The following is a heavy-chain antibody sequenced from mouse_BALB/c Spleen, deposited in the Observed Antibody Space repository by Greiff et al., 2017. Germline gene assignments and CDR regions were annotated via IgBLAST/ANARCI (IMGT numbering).Heavy chain of an antibody. CDR2: IRNKANGYTT. J-gene: IGHJ4*01. D-gene: IGHD1-1*01. CDR3: ARVHYYGSSYGDYYAMDY. V-gene: IGHV7-3*02. Sequence: EVKLMESGGGLVQPGGSLRLSCATSGFTFTDYYMSWVRQPPGKALEWLGFIRNKANGYTTEYSASVKGRFTISRDNSQSILYLQMNTLRAEDSATYYCARVHYYGSSYGDYYAMDYWGQGTSVTVSS. CDR1: GFTFTDYY.